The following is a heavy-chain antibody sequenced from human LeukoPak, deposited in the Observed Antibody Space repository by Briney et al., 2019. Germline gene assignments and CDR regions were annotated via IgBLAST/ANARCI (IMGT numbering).Heavy chain of an antibody. CDR3: PTGLRWSQPIDY. Sequence: PGGSLRLSCAASGFSFSNSYMTWVRQAPGKGLEWVGRIKTKTEGETIHYAAPVKGRFTISRDDSKDTLYLQMNSLKTEDTAVYYCPTGLRWSQPIDYGAQGSLVTVSS. D-gene: IGHD4-23*01. J-gene: IGHJ4*02. V-gene: IGHV3-15*01. CDR1: GFSFSNSY. CDR2: IKTKTEGETI.